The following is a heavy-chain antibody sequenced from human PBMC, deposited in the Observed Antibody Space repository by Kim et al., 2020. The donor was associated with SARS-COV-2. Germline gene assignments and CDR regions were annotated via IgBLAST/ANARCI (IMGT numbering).Heavy chain of an antibody. Sequence: YAESVKGRFTISRDNAKNTLYLQMNSLRAEDTAVYYCARGDYCGGDCYSCWGQGTLVTVSS. CDR3: ARGDYCGGDCYSC. J-gene: IGHJ4*02. V-gene: IGHV3-74*01. D-gene: IGHD2-21*02.